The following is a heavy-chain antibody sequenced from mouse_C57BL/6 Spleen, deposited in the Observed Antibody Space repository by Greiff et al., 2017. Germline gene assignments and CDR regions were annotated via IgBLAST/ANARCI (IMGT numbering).Heavy chain of an antibody. CDR1: GYSITSGYY. V-gene: IGHV3-6*01. Sequence: EVQLKESGPGLVKPSQSLSLTCSVTGYSITSGYYWNWIRQFPGNKLEWMGYISYDGSNNYNPSLKNRISITRDTSKNQFFLKLNSVTTEDTATYYCAGTGPWFAYWGQGTLVTVSA. J-gene: IGHJ3*01. D-gene: IGHD4-1*01. CDR2: ISYDGSN. CDR3: AGTGPWFAY.